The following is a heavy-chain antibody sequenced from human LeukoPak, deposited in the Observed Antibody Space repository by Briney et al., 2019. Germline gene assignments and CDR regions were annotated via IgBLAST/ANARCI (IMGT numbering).Heavy chain of an antibody. D-gene: IGHD4-17*01. CDR1: GFTFSSYA. V-gene: IGHV3-30-3*01. CDR2: ISYDGSNK. J-gene: IGHJ4*02. Sequence: GGSLRLSCAASGFTFSSYAMHWVSQAPGKGLEWVAVISYDGSNKYYADSVKGRFTISRDNTKNTLYLQMNSLRADDTAVYYCARDHDYGDSLFDYWGQGTLVTVSS. CDR3: ARDHDYGDSLFDY.